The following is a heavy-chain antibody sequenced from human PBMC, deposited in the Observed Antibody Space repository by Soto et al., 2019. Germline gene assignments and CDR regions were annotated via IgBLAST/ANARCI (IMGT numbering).Heavy chain of an antibody. D-gene: IGHD3-9*01. V-gene: IGHV3-21*01. CDR3: ARRPLTDFYNAWFAP. CDR1: GFTFNTYI. Sequence: ELQLVESGGGLVKPGGSLRLSCAASGFTFNTYIMNWVHQAPGKGLEWVSSISRSSSNIFYAASVTGRFTISRHNAKNSLFLQLNRLRVEDTAVYFCARRPLTDFYNAWFAPWVQGTLVTVSS. J-gene: IGHJ5*02. CDR2: ISRSSSNI.